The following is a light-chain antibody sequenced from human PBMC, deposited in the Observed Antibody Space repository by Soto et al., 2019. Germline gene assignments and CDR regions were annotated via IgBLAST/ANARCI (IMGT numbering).Light chain of an antibody. J-gene: IGKJ1*01. V-gene: IGKV4-1*01. Sequence: DIVMIQSPASLAVSLGERATINCKSSQSVLYSSSNKNYLAWYQQKPGQPPKLLIYWASTRESGVPDRFSGSGSGTDFTLTISSLQAEDVAVYYCQQYYTTPRTFGQGTKVEIK. CDR1: QSVLYSSSNKNY. CDR2: WAS. CDR3: QQYYTTPRT.